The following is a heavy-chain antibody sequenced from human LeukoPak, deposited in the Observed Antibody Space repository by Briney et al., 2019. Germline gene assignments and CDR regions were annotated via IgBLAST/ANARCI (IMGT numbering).Heavy chain of an antibody. V-gene: IGHV4-4*09. Sequence: SETLSLTCTVSGGSIGSYYWSWIRQPPGKGLEWIGYIYTSGSTNYNPSLKSRVTISVDTSKNQFSLKLSSVTAADTAVYYCARQRVVPAALYWFDPWDQGTLVTVSS. CDR3: ARQRVVPAALYWFDP. J-gene: IGHJ5*02. CDR2: IYTSGST. D-gene: IGHD2-2*01. CDR1: GGSIGSYY.